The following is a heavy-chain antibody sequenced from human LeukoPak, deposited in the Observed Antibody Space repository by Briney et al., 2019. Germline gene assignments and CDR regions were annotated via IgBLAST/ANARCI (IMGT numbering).Heavy chain of an antibody. J-gene: IGHJ4*02. CDR1: GGSISSSSYY. D-gene: IGHD3-3*01. CDR2: IYYSGST. Sequence: SETLSLTCTVSGGSISSSSYYWGWIRQPPGKGLEWIGSIYYSGSTHYNPSLKGRVTISVDTSKKQFSLKLSSVTAADTAVYYCARLSLGSGYYFDYWGQGTLVTVSS. V-gene: IGHV4-39*01. CDR3: ARLSLGSGYYFDY.